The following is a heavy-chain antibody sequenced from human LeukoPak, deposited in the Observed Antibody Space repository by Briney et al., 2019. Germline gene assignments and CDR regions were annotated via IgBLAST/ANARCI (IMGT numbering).Heavy chain of an antibody. V-gene: IGHV1-18*01. J-gene: IGHJ4*02. CDR1: GYTFTSYG. Sequence: ASVKVSCKASGYTFTSYGISWVRQAPGQGLEWMGWISAYNGDTNYAQKLQGRVTMTTDTSTSTAYMELRSLRSEDTAVYYCARDDCSGGSCYSFDYWGQGTLVTVSS. CDR2: ISAYNGDT. D-gene: IGHD2-15*01. CDR3: ARDDCSGGSCYSFDY.